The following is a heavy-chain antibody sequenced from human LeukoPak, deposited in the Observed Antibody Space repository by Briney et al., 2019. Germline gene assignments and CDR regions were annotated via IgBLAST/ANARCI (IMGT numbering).Heavy chain of an antibody. CDR2: INSDGSSA. J-gene: IGHJ4*02. V-gene: IGHV3-74*01. Sequence: GSLRLSCAASGFTFSRYWMHWVRQAPGKGLVWVSRINSDGSSASYADSVKGRFTISRDNGKSTLYLQMNSLRVEDTAAYYCAHPRGGWGQGTLVTVSS. CDR3: AHPRGG. CDR1: GFTFSRYW. D-gene: IGHD3-10*01.